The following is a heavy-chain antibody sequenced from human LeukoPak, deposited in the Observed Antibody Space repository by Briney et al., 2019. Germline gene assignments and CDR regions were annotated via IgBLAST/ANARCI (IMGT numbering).Heavy chain of an antibody. J-gene: IGHJ4*02. D-gene: IGHD3-22*01. CDR2: IYLGDSDT. CDR1: GYSFTTYW. CDR3: AKRADSSGDYYLDY. V-gene: IGHV5-51*01. Sequence: GESLKISCIVSGYSFTTYWIGWVRQMPGKGLGWTGIIYLGDSDTRYSPSFQGQVTISADKSISTAYLQWSSLKASDTAIYYCAKRADSSGDYYLDYWGQGTLVTVSS.